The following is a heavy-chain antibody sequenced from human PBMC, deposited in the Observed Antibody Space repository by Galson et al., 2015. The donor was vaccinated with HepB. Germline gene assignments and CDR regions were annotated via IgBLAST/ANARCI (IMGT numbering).Heavy chain of an antibody. CDR1: GYIFRNFW. Sequence: QSGAEVKKAGQSLKISCKASGYIFRNFWIGWVRQVPGRGLEWMGIIFPGDSDSKYGPSFQGRVTMSVDRSINTAYLQWGSLKASDTAVYYCAGFDCTGDSCPLAFELGGQGTMVSVSS. CDR3: AGFDCTGDSCPLAFEL. J-gene: IGHJ3*01. D-gene: IGHD2-8*02. CDR2: IFPGDSDS. V-gene: IGHV5-51*03.